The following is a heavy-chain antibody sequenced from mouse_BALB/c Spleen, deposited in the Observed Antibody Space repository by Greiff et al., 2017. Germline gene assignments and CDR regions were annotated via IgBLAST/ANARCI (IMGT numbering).Heavy chain of an antibody. CDR2: IWGDGST. CDR1: GFSLTGYG. J-gene: IGHJ1*01. Sequence: QVQLKESGPGLVAPSQSLSITCTVSGFSLTGYGVNWVRQPPGKGLEWLGMIWGDGSTDYNSALKSRLSISKDNSKSQVFLKMNSLQTDDTARYYCARSTMIRYFDVWGAGTTVTVSS. CDR3: ARSTMIRYFDV. D-gene: IGHD2-4*01. V-gene: IGHV2-6-7*01.